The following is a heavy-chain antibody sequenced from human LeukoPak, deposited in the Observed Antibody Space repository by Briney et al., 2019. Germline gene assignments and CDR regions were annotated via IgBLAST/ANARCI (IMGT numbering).Heavy chain of an antibody. CDR1: GFTFSTYS. CDR2: ISSSSSYI. D-gene: IGHD6-13*01. J-gene: IGHJ4*02. CDR3: ARDVPGYSSSWYPSH. V-gene: IGHV3-21*01. Sequence: GGSLRLSCAASGFTFSTYSMTWVRQASGKGLEWVSSISSSSSYIYYADSVKGRFTISRDNAKNSLYLQMNSLRAEDTAVYYCARDVPGYSSSWYPSHWGQGTLVTVSS.